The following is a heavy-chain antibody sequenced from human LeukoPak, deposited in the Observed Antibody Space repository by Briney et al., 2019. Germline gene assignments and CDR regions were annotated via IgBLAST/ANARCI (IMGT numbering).Heavy chain of an antibody. V-gene: IGHV4-59*08. Sequence: PSETLSLTCTVSDGSVSSDYWSWIRQPPGKGLEWIVYIYYTGSISYNPSLKSRVTISVDTSKNQFSLKLYSVTAADTAVYYCARHLVYGSGTQPYFDYWGQGTLVTVSS. CDR3: ARHLVYGSGTQPYFDY. CDR1: DGSVSSDY. J-gene: IGHJ4*02. CDR2: IYYTGSI. D-gene: IGHD3-10*01.